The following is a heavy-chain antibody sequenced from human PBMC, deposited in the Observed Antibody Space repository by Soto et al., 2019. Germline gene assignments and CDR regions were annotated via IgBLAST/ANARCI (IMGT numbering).Heavy chain of an antibody. D-gene: IGHD2-15*01. Sequence: PSETLSLTCSVSGYSVSSSDYYWAWIRQHPGKGLEWIGSMFYSGLSYYNPSLKSRVTLSVDTSKNQFSVRLNSVTAADTAVYYCAPLTVSLSGPYGIHVWGQGTTVTVSS. CDR1: GYSVSSSDYY. CDR3: APLTVSLSGPYGIHV. CDR2: MFYSGLS. V-gene: IGHV4-39*01. J-gene: IGHJ6*02.